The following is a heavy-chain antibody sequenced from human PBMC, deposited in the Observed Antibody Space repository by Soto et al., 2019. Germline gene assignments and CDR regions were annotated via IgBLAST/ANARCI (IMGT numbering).Heavy chain of an antibody. J-gene: IGHJ4*02. Sequence: PGGSLRLSCAASGFTFNSYAMSWVRQAPGKGLEWVSGISSSGGSTYYADSVKGRFTISRDNSKNTVYLQMNSLRAEDTAVYYCAKATKHDYTKRYFDYWGQGTLVTVSS. CDR3: AKATKHDYTKRYFDY. V-gene: IGHV3-23*01. D-gene: IGHD4-4*01. CDR2: ISSSGGST. CDR1: GFTFNSYA.